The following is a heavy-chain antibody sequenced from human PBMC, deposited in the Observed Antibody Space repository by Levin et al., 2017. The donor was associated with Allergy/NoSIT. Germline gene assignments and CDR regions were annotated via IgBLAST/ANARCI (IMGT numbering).Heavy chain of an antibody. V-gene: IGHV3-9*01. J-gene: IGHJ1*01. CDR3: AKDQYSSGWYVFHH. Sequence: LSLTCAASGFTFDDSAMHWVRQAPGKGLEWVSGISWNSGSIGYADFVKGRFTISRDNAKNSLYLQMNSLRAEDTALYYCAKDQYSSGWYVFHHWGQGTLVTVSS. CDR1: GFTFDDSA. CDR2: ISWNSGSI. D-gene: IGHD6-19*01.